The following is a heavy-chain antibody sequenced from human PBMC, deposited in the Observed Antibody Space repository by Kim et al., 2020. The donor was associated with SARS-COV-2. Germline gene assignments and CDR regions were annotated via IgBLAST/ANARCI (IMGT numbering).Heavy chain of an antibody. V-gene: IGHV6-1*01. J-gene: IGHJ5*02. Sequence: DYAVSVKSRININPDTSKNQVSLQLNSVTPEDTAVYYCASGLGGRFDPWGQGTLVTVSS. CDR3: ASGLGGRFDP. D-gene: IGHD3-16*01.